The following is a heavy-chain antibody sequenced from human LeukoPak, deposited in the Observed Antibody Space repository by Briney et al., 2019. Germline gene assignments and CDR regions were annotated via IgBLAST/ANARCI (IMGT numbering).Heavy chain of an antibody. V-gene: IGHV3-43*01. Sequence: PGGPLRLSCAASGLNFEDYKMQWLREAPGKGLEGIFFITWKVQIRHYADSVEARFTVSRDNSINTLFLHMYNLTTGDIALYYCARGGYGGNLDYWGEGTLVTVS. CDR3: ARGGYGGNLDY. D-gene: IGHD4-23*01. CDR2: ITWKVQIR. J-gene: IGHJ4*02. CDR1: GLNFEDYK.